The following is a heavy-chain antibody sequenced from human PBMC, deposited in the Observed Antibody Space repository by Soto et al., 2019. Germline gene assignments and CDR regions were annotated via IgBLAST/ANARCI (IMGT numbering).Heavy chain of an antibody. V-gene: IGHV4-34*01. CDR1: GGSFSGYY. CDR2: INHSGST. D-gene: IGHD6-6*01. CDR3: ASGVSSSIFDY. Sequence: QMQLQQWGAGLLKPSETLSLTCAVYGGSFSGYYWSWIRQPPGKGLEWIGEINHSGSTNYNPSLKSRVTISVDTSKNQFSLKLSSVTAADTAVYYCASGVSSSIFDYWGQGTLVTVSS. J-gene: IGHJ4*02.